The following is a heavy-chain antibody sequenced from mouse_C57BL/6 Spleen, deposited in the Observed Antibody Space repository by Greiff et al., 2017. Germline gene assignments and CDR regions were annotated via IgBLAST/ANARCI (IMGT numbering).Heavy chain of an antibody. V-gene: IGHV1-26*01. CDR1: GYTFTDYY. CDR3: AETGYYAMDD. J-gene: IGHJ4*01. CDR2: INPNNGGT. Sequence: VQLQQSGPELVKPGASVKISCKASGYTFTDYYMNWVKQSHGKSLEWIGDINPNNGGTSYNQKFKCKATLTVDKSSSTAYMELRSLTSEDAAVYYCAETGYYAMDDWGQGTSVTVSS.